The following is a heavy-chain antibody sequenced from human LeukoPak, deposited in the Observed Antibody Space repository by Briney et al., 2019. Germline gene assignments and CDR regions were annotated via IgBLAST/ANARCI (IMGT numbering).Heavy chain of an antibody. J-gene: IGHJ6*02. V-gene: IGHV1-18*01. CDR3: ARAFYYGSGSYSPYYYYGMDV. CDR2: ISAYNGNT. Sequence: ASVKVSCKASGYTFTSYGISWVRQAPGQGLEWMGWISAYNGNTNYAQKFQGRVTMTRNTSISTAYMELSSLRSEDTAVYYCARAFYYGSGSYSPYYYYGMDVWGQGTTVTVSS. D-gene: IGHD3-10*01. CDR1: GYTFTSYG.